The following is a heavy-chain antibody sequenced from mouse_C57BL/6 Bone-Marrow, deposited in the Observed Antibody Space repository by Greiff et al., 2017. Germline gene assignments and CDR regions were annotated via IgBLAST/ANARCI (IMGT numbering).Heavy chain of an antibody. Sequence: QVQLQQSGPELVKPGASVKISCKASGYAFSSSWMNWVKQRPGKGLEWIGRIYPGDGATNYNGKFKGKATLTADKSSSTAYMQLSRLTSEDSAVYFCARSRQAWFAYWGQGTLVTVSA. V-gene: IGHV1-82*01. CDR3: ARSRQAWFAY. D-gene: IGHD6-1*01. J-gene: IGHJ3*01. CDR1: GYAFSSSW. CDR2: IYPGDGAT.